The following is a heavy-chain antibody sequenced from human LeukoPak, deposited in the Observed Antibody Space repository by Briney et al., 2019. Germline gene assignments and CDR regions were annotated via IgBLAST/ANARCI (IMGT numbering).Heavy chain of an antibody. Sequence: PGGSLRLSCAASGFNFRTYSMKWIRQAPGKGLEWISYISGSSSTLNYADSVKGRFTISRDNANNSLFLQMNGLRAEDSAIYYCARGELIGTVFDFWGQGALVTVSS. V-gene: IGHV3-48*04. D-gene: IGHD1-7*01. J-gene: IGHJ4*02. CDR2: ISGSSSTL. CDR3: ARGELIGTVFDF. CDR1: GFNFRTYS.